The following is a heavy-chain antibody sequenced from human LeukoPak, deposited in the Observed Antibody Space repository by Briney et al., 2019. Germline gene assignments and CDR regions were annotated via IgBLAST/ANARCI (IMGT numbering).Heavy chain of an antibody. CDR3: AKEGWSDNFVGLPAAEIYYYFMDV. CDR2: ISFDGSEE. V-gene: IGHV3-33*06. J-gene: IGHJ6*03. D-gene: IGHD6-19*01. CDR1: GFTFSRYG. Sequence: PGGSLRLSCTASGFTFSRYGMHWVRQAPGKGLEWMAVISFDGSEEHYAKSVRGRFTISRDNSNNTVFLQMSSLRVEDTAIYYCAKEGWSDNFVGLPAAEIYYYFMDVWGTGTTVSVSS.